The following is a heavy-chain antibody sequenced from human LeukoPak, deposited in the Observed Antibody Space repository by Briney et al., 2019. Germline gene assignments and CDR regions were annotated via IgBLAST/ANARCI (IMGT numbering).Heavy chain of an antibody. J-gene: IGHJ6*02. Sequence: GGSLRLSCAASGFTVSSNYMSWVRQAPGKGLEWVSVIYSGGSTYYADSVKGRFTISRHNPKNTLYLQMNSLRAEDTAVYYCASDNPQSYYYYGMDVWGQGTTVTVSS. CDR1: GFTVSSNY. CDR3: ASDNPQSYYYYGMDV. V-gene: IGHV3-53*04. CDR2: IYSGGST.